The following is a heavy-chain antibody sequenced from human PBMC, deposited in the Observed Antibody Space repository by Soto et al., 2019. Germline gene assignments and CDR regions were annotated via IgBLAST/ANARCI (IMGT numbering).Heavy chain of an antibody. CDR1: GFTFSTYS. J-gene: IGHJ6*03. Sequence: ETLSLSCAASGFTFSTYSMNWVRQAPGKGLEWVSYISTTGSTIYYADSVKGRFTISRDNAKNSLYLQMTSLRAEDTAVYYCARYKGYCSGGSCYYYYYMDVWGKGTTVTVSS. CDR3: ARYKGYCSGGSCYYYYYMDV. D-gene: IGHD2-15*01. CDR2: ISTTGSTI. V-gene: IGHV3-48*01.